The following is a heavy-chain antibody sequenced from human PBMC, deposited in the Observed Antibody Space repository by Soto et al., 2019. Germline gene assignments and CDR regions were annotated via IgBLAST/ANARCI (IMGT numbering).Heavy chain of an antibody. CDR3: ARDARSSFDWFDP. CDR2: IIPIRGIA. V-gene: IGHV1-69*08. CDR1: GGTFSSYT. J-gene: IGHJ5*02. Sequence: QVQLVQSGAEVKKPGSSVKVSCKASGGTFSSYTISWVRQAPGQRLEWMGRIIPIRGIANYAQKFQGRVTITADKSTSTAYMELSSLRSEDTAVYYCARDARSSFDWFDPWGQGTLVTVSS.